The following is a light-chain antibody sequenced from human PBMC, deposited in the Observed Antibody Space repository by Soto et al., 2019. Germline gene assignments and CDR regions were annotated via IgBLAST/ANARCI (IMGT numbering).Light chain of an antibody. CDR3: QKYNTAPFT. J-gene: IGKJ3*01. CDR2: GAS. Sequence: DIQMTQSPSFLSASVGDRVTITCRASQGISDYLAWYQQRPGEVPRALIYGASTLHSGVPSRFSGSGSGTHFTLTISSLQPEDVASYYCQKYNTAPFTFSPGTKVDIK. V-gene: IGKV1-27*01. CDR1: QGISDY.